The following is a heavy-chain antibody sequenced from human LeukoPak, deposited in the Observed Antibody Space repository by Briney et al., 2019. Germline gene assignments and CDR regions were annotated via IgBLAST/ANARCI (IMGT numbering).Heavy chain of an antibody. Sequence: ASVKVSCKASGYTFTSYDINWVRQATGQGLEWMGWMNPNSGNTGYAQKFQGRVTMTRNTSISTAYMELSSLRSEDTAVYYCARVDQPSYYDSSGWFDPWGQGTLVTVSS. J-gene: IGHJ5*02. CDR1: GYTFTSYD. V-gene: IGHV1-8*01. D-gene: IGHD3-22*01. CDR3: ARVDQPSYYDSSGWFDP. CDR2: MNPNSGNT.